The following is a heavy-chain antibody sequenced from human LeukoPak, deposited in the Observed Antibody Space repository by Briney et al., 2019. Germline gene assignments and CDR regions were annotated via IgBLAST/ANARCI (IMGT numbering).Heavy chain of an antibody. Sequence: SSETLSLTCTVSGGSIGSYYWSWIRQPAGKGLEWIGRIYTSGSTNYNPSLKSRVTMSVDTSKNQFSLKLSSVTAADTAVYYCARGLLRYFDWLLDWGQGTLVTVSS. CDR1: GGSIGSYY. V-gene: IGHV4-4*07. CDR2: IYTSGST. J-gene: IGHJ4*02. CDR3: ARGLLRYFDWLLD. D-gene: IGHD3-9*01.